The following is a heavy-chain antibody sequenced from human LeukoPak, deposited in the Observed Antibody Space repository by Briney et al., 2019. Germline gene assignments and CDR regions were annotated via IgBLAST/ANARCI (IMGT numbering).Heavy chain of an antibody. CDR1: GFTFSSYA. CDR3: AKDWGITIFGVVRNNWFDP. Sequence: GGSLRLSCAASGFTFSSYAMSWVRQAPGKGLEWVSAISGGGGSTYYADSVKGRFTISRDNSKNTLYLQMNSLRAEDTAVYYCAKDWGITIFGVVRNNWFDPWGQGTLVTVSS. D-gene: IGHD3-3*01. J-gene: IGHJ5*02. CDR2: ISGGGGST. V-gene: IGHV3-23*01.